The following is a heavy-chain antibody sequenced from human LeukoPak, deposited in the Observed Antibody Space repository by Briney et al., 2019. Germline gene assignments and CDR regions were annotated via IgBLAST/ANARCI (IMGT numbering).Heavy chain of an antibody. D-gene: IGHD4-17*01. CDR1: GGSISSGGYY. CDR3: ARFDYGDYWAFDI. CDR2: IYTSGST. J-gene: IGHJ3*02. V-gene: IGHV4-61*02. Sequence: PSETLSLTCTVSGGSISSGGYYWSWIRQPAGKGLEWIGRIYTSGSTNYNPSLKSRVTMSVDTPKNQFSLKLSSVTAADTAVYYCARFDYGDYWAFDIWGQGTMVTVSS.